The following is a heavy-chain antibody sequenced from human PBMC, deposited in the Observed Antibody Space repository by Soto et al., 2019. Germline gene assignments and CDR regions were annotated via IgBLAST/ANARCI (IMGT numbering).Heavy chain of an antibody. J-gene: IGHJ3*02. D-gene: IGHD3-22*01. V-gene: IGHV1-3*01. Sequence: ASVKVSCKASGYTFTSYAMHWVRQAPGQRLEWMGWINAGNGNTKYSQKFQGRVTITRDTSASTAYMELSSLRSEDTAVYYCARDIRETITMIVVVTFDAFDIWGQGTMVTVS. CDR2: INAGNGNT. CDR1: GYTFTSYA. CDR3: ARDIRETITMIVVVTFDAFDI.